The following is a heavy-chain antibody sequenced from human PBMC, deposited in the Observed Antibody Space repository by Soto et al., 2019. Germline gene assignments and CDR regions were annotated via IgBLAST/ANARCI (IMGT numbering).Heavy chain of an antibody. CDR2: ISASGGST. J-gene: IGHJ4*02. CDR3: AKNPSLLVGNYFDY. V-gene: IGHV3-23*01. D-gene: IGHD6-6*01. CDR1: GFTFSSYA. Sequence: VGSLRLSCAASGFTFSSYAMSWVRQAPGKGLEWVSAISASGGSTYYADSVKGRFTISRDNSKNTLHMQMNSLRSEDTALYYCAKNPSLLVGNYFDYWGQGTLVTVSS.